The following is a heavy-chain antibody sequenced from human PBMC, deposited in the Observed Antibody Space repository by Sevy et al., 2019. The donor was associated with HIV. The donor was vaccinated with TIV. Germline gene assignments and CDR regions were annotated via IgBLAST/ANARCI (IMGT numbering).Heavy chain of an antibody. J-gene: IGHJ3*02. Sequence: ASVKVSCKASGYTFTSYYMHWVRQAPGQGLEWMGIINPSGGSTSYAQKFQGRVTMTRDTSTSTVYMELSSLRSGDTAVYYCASSRTITIFGVVIGDYDAFDIWGQGTMVTVSS. D-gene: IGHD3-3*01. CDR1: GYTFTSYY. V-gene: IGHV1-46*03. CDR2: INPSGGST. CDR3: ASSRTITIFGVVIGDYDAFDI.